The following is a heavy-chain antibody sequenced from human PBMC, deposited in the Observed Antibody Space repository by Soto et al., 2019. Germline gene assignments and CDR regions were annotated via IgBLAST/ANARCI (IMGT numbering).Heavy chain of an antibody. CDR1: GFSLSTYA. CDR2: MTGSGGDI. Sequence: EVQLLESGGGLVQPGGSLRLSCAASGFSLSTYAMMWVRQAPGKGQEWVAGMTGSGGDIRYADHVKGRFTIFKDNSTNILYLHMNSLRAEDTAMYYCAKDAVYGDGLWLVGDWGQGTLVTVSS. D-gene: IGHD2-21*02. CDR3: AKDAVYGDGLWLVGD. J-gene: IGHJ4*02. V-gene: IGHV3-23*01.